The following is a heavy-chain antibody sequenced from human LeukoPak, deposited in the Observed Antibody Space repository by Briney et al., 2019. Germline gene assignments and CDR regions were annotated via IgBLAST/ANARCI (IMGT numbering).Heavy chain of an antibody. CDR1: GGTFSSYA. Sequence: GSPVKVSCKASGGTFSSYAISWVRQAPGQGLEWMGRIIPILGIANYAQKFQGRVTITADKSTSTAYMELSSLRSEDTAVYYCARKADSSGYYPQSELDYWGQGTLVTVSS. CDR2: IIPILGIA. J-gene: IGHJ4*02. CDR3: ARKADSSGYYPQSELDY. V-gene: IGHV1-69*04. D-gene: IGHD3-22*01.